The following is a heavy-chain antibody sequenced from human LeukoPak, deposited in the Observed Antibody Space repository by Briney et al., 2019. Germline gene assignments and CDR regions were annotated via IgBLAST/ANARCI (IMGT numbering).Heavy chain of an antibody. V-gene: IGHV3-48*01. CDR2: ISSSSSTI. CDR1: GLTFSSYS. J-gene: IGHJ4*02. CDR3: ARGLAVAGTSGLRY. Sequence: GGSLRLSCAASGLTFSSYSMNWVRQAPGKGLEWVSYISSSSSTIYYADSVKGRFTISRDNAKNSLYLQMNSLRAEDTAVYYCARGLAVAGTSGLRYWGQGTLVTVSS. D-gene: IGHD6-19*01.